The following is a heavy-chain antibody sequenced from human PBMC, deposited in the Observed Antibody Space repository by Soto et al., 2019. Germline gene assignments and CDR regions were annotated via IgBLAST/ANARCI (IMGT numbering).Heavy chain of an antibody. Sequence: GESLKISCAASGFTFSSYEMNWVRQAPGKGLEWVSYISSSGSTIYYADSVKGRFTISRDNAKNSLYLQMNSLRAEDTVVYYCARRPSPGAYCGGDCYSDAFDIWGQGTMVTVSS. CDR3: ARRPSPGAYCGGDCYSDAFDI. V-gene: IGHV3-48*03. CDR1: GFTFSSYE. D-gene: IGHD2-21*02. J-gene: IGHJ3*02. CDR2: ISSSGSTI.